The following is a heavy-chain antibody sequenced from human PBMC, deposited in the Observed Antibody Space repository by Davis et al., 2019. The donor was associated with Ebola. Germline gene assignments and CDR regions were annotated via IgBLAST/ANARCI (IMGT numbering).Heavy chain of an antibody. CDR1: GGSISSYY. J-gene: IGHJ4*02. V-gene: IGHV4-59*01. CDR3: ARVFSGSHRD. CDR2: IYYSGST. D-gene: IGHD1-26*01. Sequence: PSETLSLTCTVSGGSISSYYWSWIRQPPGKGLEWIGYIYYSGSTNYNPSLKSRVTISVDTSKNQFSLKLSSVTAADPAVYYCARVFSGSHRDWGQGTLVTVSS.